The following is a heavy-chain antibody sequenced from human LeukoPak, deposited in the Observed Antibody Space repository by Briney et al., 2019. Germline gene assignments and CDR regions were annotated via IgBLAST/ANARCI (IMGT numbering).Heavy chain of an antibody. V-gene: IGHV3-11*06. CDR1: GFTFSDYY. CDR3: ARAGGNGYYFDY. CDR2: IGSSGHYT. J-gene: IGHJ4*02. Sequence: PGGSLRLSCAASGFTFSDYYMGWIRQAPGKGLEWVSYIGSSGHYTNYADSVKGRFNISRDNAKNSLYLQMNSLRAEDTAVYYCARAGGNGYYFDYWGQGTLVTVSS. D-gene: IGHD4-23*01.